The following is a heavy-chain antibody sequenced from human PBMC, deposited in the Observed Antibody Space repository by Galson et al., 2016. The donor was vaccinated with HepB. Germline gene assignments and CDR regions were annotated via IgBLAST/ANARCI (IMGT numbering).Heavy chain of an antibody. D-gene: IGHD3-10*01. CDR2: ISAYNHNT. Sequence: SVKVSCKGSGYTFTSYGIAWVRQAPGQGFEWMGWISAYNHNTNYAKNFQGRVSMTTDTSTSNAYKELRSLRSDDTAVYYWARGDYGSGSYHSGLDVWGQGTTVTVSS. CDR1: GYTFTSYG. V-gene: IGHV1-18*01. J-gene: IGHJ6*02. CDR3: ARGDYGSGSYHSGLDV.